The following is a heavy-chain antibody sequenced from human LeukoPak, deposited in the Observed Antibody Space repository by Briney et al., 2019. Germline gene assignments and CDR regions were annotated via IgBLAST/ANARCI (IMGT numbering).Heavy chain of an antibody. D-gene: IGHD5-18*01. Sequence: GGSLRLSCAASGFTVSSNYMSWVRQAPGKGLEWVSVIYSGGSIDYADSVKGRITISRDNSKNSPYLQRNSLRAEDTAVYYCARGGDRGYNFFDYWGQGTLVTVSS. CDR2: IYSGGSI. V-gene: IGHV3-66*01. J-gene: IGHJ4*02. CDR1: GFTVSSNY. CDR3: ARGGDRGYNFFDY.